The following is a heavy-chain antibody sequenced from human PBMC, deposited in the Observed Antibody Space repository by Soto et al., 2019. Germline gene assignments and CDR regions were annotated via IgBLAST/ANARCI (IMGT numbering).Heavy chain of an antibody. CDR3: AKEVGNSHDF. CDR2: ISGSGGST. J-gene: IGHJ4*02. CDR1: GFTFSSYA. D-gene: IGHD1-1*01. Sequence: PGGSLRLSCAASGFTFSSYAMSWVRQAPGKGLEWVSAISGSGGSTYYADSVKGRFTISRDNSKNMVFLQMNSLTSDDTAVYYCAKEVGNSHDFWGQGTQVTVSS. V-gene: IGHV3-23*01.